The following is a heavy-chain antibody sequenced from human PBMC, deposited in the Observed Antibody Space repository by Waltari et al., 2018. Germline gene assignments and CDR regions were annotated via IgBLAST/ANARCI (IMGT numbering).Heavy chain of an antibody. V-gene: IGHV1-2*02. D-gene: IGHD6-13*01. CDR1: GYTFTGYY. Sequence: QVQLVQSGAEVKKPGASVKVSCKASGYTFTGYYMHWVRQAPGQGLEWMGWINPNRGGTNYAQKVQGRVTMTRDTSISTAYMELSRLRSDDTAVYYCARASIAAAMGGDYWGQGTLVTVSS. CDR3: ARASIAAAMGGDY. CDR2: INPNRGGT. J-gene: IGHJ4*02.